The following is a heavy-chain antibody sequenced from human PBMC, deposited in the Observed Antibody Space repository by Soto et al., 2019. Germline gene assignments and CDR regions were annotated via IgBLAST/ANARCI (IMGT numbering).Heavy chain of an antibody. J-gene: IGHJ4*02. CDR1: GGSFSGYY. V-gene: IGHV4-34*01. CDR3: ARGPLRYFDWLLYRQVFFDY. D-gene: IGHD3-9*01. Sequence: SETLSLTCAVYGGSFSGYYWSWIRQPPGKGLEWIGEINHSGSTNYNPSLKSRVTISVDTSKNQFSLKLSSVTAADTAVYYCARGPLRYFDWLLYRQVFFDYWGQGTMVTVYS. CDR2: INHSGST.